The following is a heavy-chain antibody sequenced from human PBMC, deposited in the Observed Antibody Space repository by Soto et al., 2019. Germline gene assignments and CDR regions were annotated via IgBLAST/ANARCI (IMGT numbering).Heavy chain of an antibody. CDR2: IYPDDSDT. V-gene: IGHV5-51*01. J-gene: IGHJ5*01. Sequence: KGLEWIGIIYPDDSDTRYSPSFEGQVTISVDKSINTAYLHWSSLKASDTAIYYCTRSGTEFTRSFSCDSWGQGTLVTVSS. CDR3: TRSGTEFTRSFSCDS. D-gene: IGHD2-2*01.